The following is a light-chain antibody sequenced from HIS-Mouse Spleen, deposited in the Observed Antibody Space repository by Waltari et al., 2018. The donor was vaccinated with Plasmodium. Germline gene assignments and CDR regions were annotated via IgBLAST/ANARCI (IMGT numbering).Light chain of an antibody. V-gene: IGKV3-20*01. Sequence: EFVLTKSPGTLSLSPGERATLSRRASQSVSSSYLAWYQQKPRQAPRLLSYCASRRATGIPDRFRGSGSGTDFTLTISRLETEDFAVYYCQQYGSSPLTFGGGTKVEIK. CDR1: QSVSSSY. CDR3: QQYGSSPLT. CDR2: CAS. J-gene: IGKJ4*01.